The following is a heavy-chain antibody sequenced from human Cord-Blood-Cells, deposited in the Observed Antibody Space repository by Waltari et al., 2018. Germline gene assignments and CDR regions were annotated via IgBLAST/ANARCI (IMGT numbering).Heavy chain of an antibody. Sequence: EVQLVESGGGLVQPGGSLRLACAASGFTLSSHWMSWVRQAPGKGLEWVANIKQDGSEKYYVDSVKGRFTISRDNAKNSLYLQMNSLRAEDTAVYYCARDRPGVGATFDYWGQGTLVTVSS. CDR1: GFTLSSHW. V-gene: IGHV3-7*01. D-gene: IGHD1-26*01. CDR2: IKQDGSEK. CDR3: ARDRPGVGATFDY. J-gene: IGHJ4*02.